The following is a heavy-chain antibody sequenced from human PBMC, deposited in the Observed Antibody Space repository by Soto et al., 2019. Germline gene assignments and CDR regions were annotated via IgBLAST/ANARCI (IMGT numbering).Heavy chain of an antibody. CDR2: IYPGDSDT. Sequence: GESLKISCKVSGYSFTSYWIGWVRQMPGKGLEWMGIIYPGDSDTRYSPSFQGQVTISADKSISTAYLQWSSLKASDTAMYYCARQEQWLGNYYYYGMDVWGQGTTVTVSS. CDR1: GYSFTSYW. V-gene: IGHV5-51*01. J-gene: IGHJ6*02. CDR3: ARQEQWLGNYYYYGMDV. D-gene: IGHD6-19*01.